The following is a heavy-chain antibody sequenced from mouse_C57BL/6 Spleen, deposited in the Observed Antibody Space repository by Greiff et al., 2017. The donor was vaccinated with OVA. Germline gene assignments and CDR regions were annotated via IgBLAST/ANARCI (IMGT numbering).Heavy chain of an antibody. CDR3: ARRPTLWYFDV. J-gene: IGHJ1*03. CDR1: GFTFSDYG. V-gene: IGHV5-17*01. Sequence: EVQLQESGGGLVKPGGSLKLSCAASGFTFSDYGMHWVRQAPEKGLEWVAYISSGSSTIYYADTVKGRFTISRDNAKNTLFLQLTSLRSEDTAMYYCARRPTLWYFDVWGTGTTVTVSS. D-gene: IGHD2-10*01. CDR2: ISSGSSTI.